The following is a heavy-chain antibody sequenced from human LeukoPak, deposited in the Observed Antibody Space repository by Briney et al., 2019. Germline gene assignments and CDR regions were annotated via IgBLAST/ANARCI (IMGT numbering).Heavy chain of an antibody. Sequence: SETLSLTCTVSGGSISSYYWSWIWQPPGKGLEWIGYIYYSGSTNYNPSLKSRVTISVDTSKNQFSLKLSSVTAADTAVYYCARLLRWWFDPWGQGTLVTVSS. J-gene: IGHJ5*02. V-gene: IGHV4-59*08. D-gene: IGHD4-23*01. CDR2: IYYSGST. CDR1: GGSISSYY. CDR3: ARLLRWWFDP.